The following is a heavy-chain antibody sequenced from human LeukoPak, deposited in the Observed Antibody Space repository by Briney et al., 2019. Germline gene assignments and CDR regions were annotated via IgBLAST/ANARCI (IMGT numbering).Heavy chain of an antibody. Sequence: SETLSLTCTVSGGSISSGDYYWSWIRQPPGKGLEWIGYIYYSGSTYYNPSLKSRVTISVDTSKNQFSLKLSSVTAADTAVYYCAREIVVVPAEINWFDPWGQGTLVTVSS. CDR2: IYYSGST. CDR3: AREIVVVPAEINWFDP. J-gene: IGHJ5*02. V-gene: IGHV4-30-4*08. CDR1: GGSISSGDYY. D-gene: IGHD2-2*01.